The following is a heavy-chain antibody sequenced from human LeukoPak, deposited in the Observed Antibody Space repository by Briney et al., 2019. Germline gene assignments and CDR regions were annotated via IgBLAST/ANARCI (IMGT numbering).Heavy chain of an antibody. CDR2: ISSSSSTI. CDR3: AREGPGFSFDY. CDR1: GFTFSSYS. V-gene: IGHV3-48*01. Sequence: GGSLRLSCAASGFTFSSYSMNWVRQAPGKGLEWVSYISSSSSTIYYADSVKGRFTISRDNAKNSLYLQMNSLRAEDTAVYYCAREGPGFSFDYWGQGTLVTVSS. D-gene: IGHD3-10*01. J-gene: IGHJ4*02.